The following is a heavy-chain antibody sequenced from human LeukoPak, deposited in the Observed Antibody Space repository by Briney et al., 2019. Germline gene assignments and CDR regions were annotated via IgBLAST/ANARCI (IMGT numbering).Heavy chain of an antibody. Sequence: GGSLRLSCAASGFTFSTYSMNWVRQAPGRGLEWVSYISTSNGTIYYADSVKGRFTISRDNAKNSLYLQMNSLRDEDTAVYYCARAIRSGTFYLAFWGQGTLVTVSS. CDR3: ARAIRSGTFYLAF. V-gene: IGHV3-48*02. J-gene: IGHJ1*01. CDR1: GFTFSTYS. D-gene: IGHD3-10*01. CDR2: ISTSNGTI.